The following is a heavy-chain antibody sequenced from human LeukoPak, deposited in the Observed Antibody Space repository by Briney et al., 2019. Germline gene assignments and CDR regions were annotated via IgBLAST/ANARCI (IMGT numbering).Heavy chain of an antibody. CDR1: GYTFSNFD. J-gene: IGHJ6*03. CDR3: ARSRRGYYIDV. Sequence: ASVKVSCKASGYTFSNFDVNWVRQAPGQGLEWMAWMNPGSGDTGYEGKFQARLTMPSNTSITTASMELSSLTSEDTAVYYCARSRRGYYIDVWGKGTTVIVSS. V-gene: IGHV1-8*02. CDR2: MNPGSGDT.